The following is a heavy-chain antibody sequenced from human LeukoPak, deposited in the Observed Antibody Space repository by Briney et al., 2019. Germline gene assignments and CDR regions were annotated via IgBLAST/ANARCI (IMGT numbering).Heavy chain of an antibody. D-gene: IGHD3-3*01. J-gene: IGHJ3*02. CDR3: ASWRYYDFWSGYYTGDAFDI. V-gene: IGHV5-51*01. Sequence: GESLKISCKGSGYSFTSYWIGWVRPMRGKGLEWMGIIYPGDSDTRYSPSFQGQVTISADKSISTAYLQWSSLKASDTVMYYCASWRYYDFWSGYYTGDAFDIWGQGTMVTVSS. CDR2: IYPGDSDT. CDR1: GYSFTSYW.